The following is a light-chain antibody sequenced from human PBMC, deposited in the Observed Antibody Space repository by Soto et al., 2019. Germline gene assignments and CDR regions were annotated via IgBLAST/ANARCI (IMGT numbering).Light chain of an antibody. Sequence: DIQMTQTPSTLSASVGDRVTITCRASQSLNNGLAWYQQKPGKAPKLLIYDASTLERGVPSRFGGTGSGTEFTLTISSLQPDDFATYYCQQYHRSSIPFGQVTRPEI. J-gene: IGKJ5*01. CDR1: QSLNNG. CDR3: QQYHRSSIP. CDR2: DAS. V-gene: IGKV1-5*01.